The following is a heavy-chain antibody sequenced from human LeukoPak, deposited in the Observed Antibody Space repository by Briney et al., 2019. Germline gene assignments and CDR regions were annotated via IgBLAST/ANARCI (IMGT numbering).Heavy chain of an antibody. CDR3: ARLLGTGLGEYYFDY. CDR1: GFTYSNYN. J-gene: IGHJ4*02. D-gene: IGHD3-10*01. V-gene: IGHV3-21*01. CDR2: IGTSSAYI. Sequence: GGSLRLSCVASGFTYSNYNMEWVRQAPGKGLEWVSSIGTSSAYIYYADSVSGRFTISRDNVKNSVFLQMNSLRAEDTAVYYCARLLGTGLGEYYFDYWGQGTLVIVSS.